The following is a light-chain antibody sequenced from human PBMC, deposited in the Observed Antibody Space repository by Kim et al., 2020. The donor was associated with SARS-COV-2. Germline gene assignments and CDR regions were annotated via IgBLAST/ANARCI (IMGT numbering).Light chain of an antibody. Sequence: VSSSRHTSNWWSGTDVHCDQKFPGTSPQPLIYGNSNLPSGVPDRFSGSTSGTSASLAITGLQAEDEADYYCQSYDSSLSGSRVFGGGTKVTVL. J-gene: IGLJ3*02. CDR1: TSNWWSGTD. V-gene: IGLV1-40*01. CDR3: QSYDSSLSGSRV. CDR2: GNS.